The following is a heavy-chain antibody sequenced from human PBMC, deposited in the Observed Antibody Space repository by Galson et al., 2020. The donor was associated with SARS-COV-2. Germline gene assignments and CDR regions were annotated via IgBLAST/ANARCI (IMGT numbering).Heavy chain of an antibody. CDR2: INPKSGDT. CDR1: GYTFTDYY. J-gene: IGHJ6*04. V-gene: IGHV1-2*02. D-gene: IGHD3-9*01. Sequence: ASVMVSCKASGYTFTDYYIHWVRQAPGQGLEWMGWINPKSGDTNYAQKFEGRVTMTRDTSITTAYMELSRLRADDTAVYYCARLRYSDVLTGYIVDVWGKGTMVTVSS. CDR3: ARLRYSDVLTGYIVDV.